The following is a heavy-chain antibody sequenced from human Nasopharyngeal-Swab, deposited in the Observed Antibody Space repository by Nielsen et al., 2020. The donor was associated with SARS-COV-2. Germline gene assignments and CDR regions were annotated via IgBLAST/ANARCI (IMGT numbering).Heavy chain of an antibody. V-gene: IGHV4-31*03. D-gene: IGHD5-12*01. CDR3: ARGSGYDWNWFDP. J-gene: IGHJ5*02. Sequence: SETLSLTCTVSGGSISSGGYYWSWIRQHPGKGLEWIGYIYYSGSTYYNPSLKSRVTISVDTSKNQFSLKLSSVTAADTAVYYCARGSGYDWNWFDPWGQGTLVTVSS. CDR2: IYYSGST. CDR1: GGSISSGGYY.